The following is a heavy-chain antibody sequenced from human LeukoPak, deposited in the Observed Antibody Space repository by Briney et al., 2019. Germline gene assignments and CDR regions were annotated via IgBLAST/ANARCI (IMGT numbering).Heavy chain of an antibody. V-gene: IGHV1-69*05. CDR3: ARRYCSSTSCYFDY. CDR1: GGTFSSYA. J-gene: IGHJ4*02. CDR2: IIPIFGTA. D-gene: IGHD2-2*01. Sequence: ASVKVSCKASGGTFSSYAISWVRQAPGQGLEWMGGIIPIFGTAIYAQKFQGRVTITTDESTSTAYMELSSLRSEDTAVYYCARRYCSSTSCYFDYWGQGTLVTVSS.